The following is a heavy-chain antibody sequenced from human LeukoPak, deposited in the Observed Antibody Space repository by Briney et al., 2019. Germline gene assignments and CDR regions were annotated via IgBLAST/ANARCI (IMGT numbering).Heavy chain of an antibody. J-gene: IGHJ4*02. CDR2: ISSSSSTI. D-gene: IGHD6-13*01. CDR3: ARDPQEIAAAAPEVFDY. Sequence: GGSLRLSCAASGFTFSSYSMNWVRQAPGKGLEWVSYISSSSSTIYYADSVKGRFTISRDNAKNSLYLQMNSLRAEDTAVYYCARDPQEIAAAAPEVFDYWGQGTLVTVSS. V-gene: IGHV3-48*04. CDR1: GFTFSSYS.